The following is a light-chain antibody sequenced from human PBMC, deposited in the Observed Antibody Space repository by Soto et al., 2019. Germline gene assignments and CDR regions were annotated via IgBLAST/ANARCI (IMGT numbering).Light chain of an antibody. J-gene: IGKJ1*01. CDR3: HQYYSTPLT. CDR1: QNGLSSSANRNY. CDR2: WAS. Sequence: DIVLTQSPDSLAVSLGERANINCKSSQNGLSSSANRNYLAWYQQKAGQPPKLLISWASTREYGVPDRFSGSGDGTAFTPTISSLQTEDVAVYYCHQYYSTPLTFGQGTKVEIK. V-gene: IGKV4-1*01.